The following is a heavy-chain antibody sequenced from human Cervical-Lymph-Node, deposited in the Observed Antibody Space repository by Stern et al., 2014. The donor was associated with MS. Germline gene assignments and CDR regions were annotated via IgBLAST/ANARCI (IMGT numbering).Heavy chain of an antibody. CDR1: GYTFTSYY. V-gene: IGHV1-46*03. D-gene: IGHD3-10*01. CDR3: ARDGSGSYFTYYFDY. J-gene: IGHJ4*02. Sequence: VQLVQSGAEVKKPGASVKVSCKASGYTFTSYYMHWVRQAPGQGLEWMGIINPSGGSTSYAQKFQGRVTMTRDTSTSTVYMEVSSLRSEDTAVYYCARDGSGSYFTYYFDYWGQGTLVTVSS. CDR2: INPSGGST.